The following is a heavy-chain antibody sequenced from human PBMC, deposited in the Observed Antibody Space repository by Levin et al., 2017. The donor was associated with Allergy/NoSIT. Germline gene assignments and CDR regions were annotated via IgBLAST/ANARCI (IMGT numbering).Heavy chain of an antibody. J-gene: IGHJ6*03. CDR3: VKGAKFSSDSNYFYYYMDV. CDR1: GFIFSNYA. D-gene: IGHD6-19*01. Sequence: GGSLRLSCVASGFIFSNYAMHWVRQAPGKGLEWVARISFDGNDKYYVQSVKGRFTISRDNSKNTTYLQMSGLNTEDTAVYYCVKGAKFSSDSNYFYYYMDVWGKGTTVRVS. CDR2: ISFDGNDK. V-gene: IGHV3-30*18.